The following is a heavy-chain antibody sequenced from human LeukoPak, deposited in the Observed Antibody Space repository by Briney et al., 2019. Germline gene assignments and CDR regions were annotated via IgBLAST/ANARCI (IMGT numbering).Heavy chain of an antibody. V-gene: IGHV3-30*03. Sequence: PGRSLRLSCAASGFTFSNYGIHWVRQAPGKGLEWVAVISYDGSNKYYADSVKGRFTISRDNSKNTLYLQMNSLRAEDTAVYYCARLFTVTTSWENWFDPWGQGTLVTVSS. D-gene: IGHD4-17*01. J-gene: IGHJ5*02. CDR3: ARLFTVTTSWENWFDP. CDR2: ISYDGSNK. CDR1: GFTFSNYG.